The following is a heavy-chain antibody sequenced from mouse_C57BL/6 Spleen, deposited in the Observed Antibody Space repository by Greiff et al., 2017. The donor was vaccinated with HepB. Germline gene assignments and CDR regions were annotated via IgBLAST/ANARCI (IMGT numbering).Heavy chain of an antibody. Sequence: EVKLVESGGGLVQPGGSMKLSCAASGFTFSDAWMDWVRQSPEKGLEWVAEIRNKANNHATYYAESVKGRFTISRDDSKSSVYLQMNSLRAEDTGIYYCTRQDYDYDGASWFAYWGQGTLVTVSA. J-gene: IGHJ3*01. CDR3: TRQDYDYDGASWFAY. V-gene: IGHV6-6*01. CDR1: GFTFSDAW. D-gene: IGHD2-4*01. CDR2: IRNKANNHAT.